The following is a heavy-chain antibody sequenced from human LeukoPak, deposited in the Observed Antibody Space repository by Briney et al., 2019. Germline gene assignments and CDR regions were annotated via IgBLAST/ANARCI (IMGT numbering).Heavy chain of an antibody. V-gene: IGHV1-18*01. CDR1: GYTFTSYG. CDR2: ISAYNGNT. Sequence: GASVKVSCKASGYTFTSYGISWVRQAPGQGLEWMGWISAYNGNTNYAQKLQGRVTMTTDTSTSTAYMELRSLRSDDTAVYYCARERNGLRYGDDAFDIWGQGTMVTVSS. CDR3: ARERNGLRYGDDAFDI. J-gene: IGHJ3*02. D-gene: IGHD5-12*01.